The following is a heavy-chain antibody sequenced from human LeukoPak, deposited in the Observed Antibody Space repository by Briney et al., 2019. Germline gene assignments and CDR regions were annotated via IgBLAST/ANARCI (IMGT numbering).Heavy chain of an antibody. Sequence: PGGSLRLSCAASGFTFIHNGMHSVRQTPGAGLEWVAVIWSDGSDKYYAKSVKGRFTISRDNSKNSLFLQMNSLRAEDTAVYYCAKDAQRGFDYSNSLQNWGQGILVTVSS. J-gene: IGHJ1*01. CDR3: AKDAQRGFDYSNSLQN. V-gene: IGHV3-33*06. CDR1: GFTFIHNG. D-gene: IGHD4-11*01. CDR2: IWSDGSDK.